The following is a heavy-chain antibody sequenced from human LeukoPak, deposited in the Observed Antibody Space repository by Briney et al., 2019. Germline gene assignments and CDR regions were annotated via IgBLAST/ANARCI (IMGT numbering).Heavy chain of an antibody. CDR3: AKGGATVIDY. CDR1: AFTFSSYW. J-gene: IGHJ4*02. Sequence: GGSLRLSCAASAFTFSSYWMHWVRQAPGKGLVWVSRINSDGISTSYVDSVEGRFTISRDNAKNTLYLQMNSLRAEDTAVYYCAKGGATVIDYWGQGTLVTVSS. CDR2: INSDGIST. D-gene: IGHD4-17*01. V-gene: IGHV3-74*01.